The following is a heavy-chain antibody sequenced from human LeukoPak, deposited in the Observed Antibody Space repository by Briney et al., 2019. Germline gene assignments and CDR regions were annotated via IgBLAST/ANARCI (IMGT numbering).Heavy chain of an antibody. J-gene: IGHJ2*01. CDR1: GFTFSGST. Sequence: GGSLRLSCAASGFTFSGSTLPWVRQASGKGLEWVGRIGSKANSYATAYAASVKGRFTISRDDSKNTAYLQMNSLKAEDTAVYYCTRHAYGAYFDLWGRGTLVTVSS. CDR3: TRHAYGAYFDL. V-gene: IGHV3-73*01. CDR2: IGSKANSYAT. D-gene: IGHD4-17*01.